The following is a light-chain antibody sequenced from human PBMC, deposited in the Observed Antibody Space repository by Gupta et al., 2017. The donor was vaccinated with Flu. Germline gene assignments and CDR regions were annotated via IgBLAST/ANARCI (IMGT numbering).Light chain of an antibody. J-gene: IGLJ2*01. V-gene: IGLV2-14*01. CDR2: EVS. CDR1: SSDIGAYNY. Sequence: SALTQPASVSGSPGQSITISCTGTSSDIGAYNYVSWYQQLPGKAPKLIIYEVSNRPSGTSTRFSGSKSGDTASLTISGLQAEDEADYYCSSYSDTTTVDVVFGGGTKLTVL. CDR3: SSYSDTTTVDVV.